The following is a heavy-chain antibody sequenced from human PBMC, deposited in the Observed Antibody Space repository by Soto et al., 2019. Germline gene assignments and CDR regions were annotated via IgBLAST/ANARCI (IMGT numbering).Heavy chain of an antibody. CDR1: VCCIGRRC. V-gene: IGHV4-59*11. D-gene: IGHD2-15*01. CDR2: IYHTVNT. CDR3: ARLNYKVVTDLEI. J-gene: IGHJ3*02. Sequence: SETRWRTCSVCVCCIGRRCWGLVRQAPGKGPELVGYIYHTVNTNYNPALKSRFTISMDTSENQLSLQLSSVTAADTAVYYCARLNYKVVTDLEIWGKRKMVNVS.